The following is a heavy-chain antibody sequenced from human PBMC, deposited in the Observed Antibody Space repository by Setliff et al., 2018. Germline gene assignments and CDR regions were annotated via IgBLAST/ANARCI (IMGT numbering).Heavy chain of an antibody. CDR3: ARRDNYYDSTGYSYYFDD. CDR1: GYSFISYW. J-gene: IGHJ4*02. CDR2: IDLGDSET. Sequence: GESLKISCQTSGYSFISYWIGWVRQMPGKGLEWIGIIDLGDSETRYSPSFQGQISISVDKSINTAYLHWSSLKASDTAMYYCARRDNYYDSTGYSYYFDDWGQGTLVTVSS. V-gene: IGHV5-51*01. D-gene: IGHD3-22*01.